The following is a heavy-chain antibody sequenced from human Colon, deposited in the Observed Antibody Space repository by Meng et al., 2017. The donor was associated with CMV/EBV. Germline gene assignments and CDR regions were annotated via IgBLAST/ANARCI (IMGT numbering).Heavy chain of an antibody. D-gene: IGHD6-13*01. J-gene: IGHJ4*02. CDR1: GFTFSNYA. CDR3: AKGGLKEGGYSSSWCDY. CDR2: ISGGLST. V-gene: IGHV3-23*01. Sequence: GESLKISCAASGFTFSNYAMSWVRQAPGKGLEWVSTISGGLSTCYADSVKGRFTISRDNIENTLYLQMNSLRAEDTAVYFCAKGGLKEGGYSSSWCDYWGQGTLVTVSS.